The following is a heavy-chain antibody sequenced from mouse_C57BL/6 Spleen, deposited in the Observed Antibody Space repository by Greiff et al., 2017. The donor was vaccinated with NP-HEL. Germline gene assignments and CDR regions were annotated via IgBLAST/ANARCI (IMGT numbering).Heavy chain of an antibody. V-gene: IGHV1-64*01. CDR2: IHPNSGST. D-gene: IGHD5-5*01. Sequence: QVQLQQPGAELVKPGASVKLSCKASGYTFTSYWMHWVKQRPGQGLEWIGMIHPNSGSTNYNEKFKSKATLTVDKSSSTAYMQLSSLTSEDSAVYYGARGEVLLTEVFDYWGQGTTLTVSS. J-gene: IGHJ2*01. CDR3: ARGEVLLTEVFDY. CDR1: GYTFTSYW.